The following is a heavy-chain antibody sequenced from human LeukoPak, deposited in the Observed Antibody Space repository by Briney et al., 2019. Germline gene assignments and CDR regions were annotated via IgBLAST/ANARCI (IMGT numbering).Heavy chain of an antibody. CDR2: IGSSGTTR. V-gene: IGHV3-48*03. CDR3: ALLAVVSAFDY. D-gene: IGHD3-22*01. J-gene: IGHJ4*02. Sequence: GGSLRLSYAVSGFPFSIYEMNWVRQAPGKGLEWVSNIGSSGTTRYYADSVKGRFSISRDNAKNSLYLQMNSLRVEDTGVYYCALLAVVSAFDYWGQGALVTVSS. CDR1: GFPFSIYE.